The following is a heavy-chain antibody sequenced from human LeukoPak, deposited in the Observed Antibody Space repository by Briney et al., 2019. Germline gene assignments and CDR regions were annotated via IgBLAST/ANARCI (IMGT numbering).Heavy chain of an antibody. V-gene: IGHV4-59*08. CDR2: TYYSGST. CDR1: GGSISSYY. CDR3: ARRVWNDAFDI. D-gene: IGHD3-16*01. J-gene: IGHJ3*02. Sequence: PSETLSLTCTVSGGSISSYYWSWIRQPPGKGLEWIGYTYYSGSTNYNPSLKSRVTISVDTSKNQFSLKLSSVTAADTAVYYCARRVWNDAFDIWGQGTMVTVSS.